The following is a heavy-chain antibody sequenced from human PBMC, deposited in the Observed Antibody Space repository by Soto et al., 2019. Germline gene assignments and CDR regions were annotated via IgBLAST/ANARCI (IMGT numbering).Heavy chain of an antibody. CDR3: ARDSGYCSSTSCSQLRFDP. V-gene: IGHV1-69*08. CDR2: IIPILGIA. J-gene: IGHJ5*02. CDR1: GGTFSSYT. Sequence: QVQLVQSGAEVMKPGSSVKVSCKASGGTFSSYTISWVRQAPGQGLEWMGRIIPILGIANYAQKFQGRVTITADKSTSTAYMELSSLRSEDTAVYYCARDSGYCSSTSCSQLRFDPWGQGTLVTVSS. D-gene: IGHD2-2*03.